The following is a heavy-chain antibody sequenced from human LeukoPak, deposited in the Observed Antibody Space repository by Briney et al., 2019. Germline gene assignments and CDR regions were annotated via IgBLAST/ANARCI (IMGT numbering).Heavy chain of an antibody. J-gene: IGHJ4*02. D-gene: IGHD1-1*01. CDR3: AKGYDGADY. CDR1: GFTFSSYG. V-gene: IGHV3-30*02. Sequence: PGGSLRLSCAASGFTFSSYGMHWVRQAPGKGLEWVAFIRYDGRNKYYEDFVKGRFTISRDNSKNTLYLQMNSLRGEDTAVYYCAKGYDGADYWGQGTPVTVSS. CDR2: IRYDGRNK.